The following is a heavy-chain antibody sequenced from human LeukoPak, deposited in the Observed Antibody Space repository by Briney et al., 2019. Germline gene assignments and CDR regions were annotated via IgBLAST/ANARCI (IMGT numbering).Heavy chain of an antibody. Sequence: GRSLRLSCAASGFTFSSYAMHWVRQAPGKGLEWVAVISYDGSNKYYADSVKGRFTISRDNSKNTLYLQMSSLRAEDTAVYYCAREVVVVPAAMGRPYFDYWGQGTLVTVSS. CDR2: ISYDGSNK. CDR3: AREVVVVPAAMGRPYFDY. V-gene: IGHV3-30*04. CDR1: GFTFSSYA. J-gene: IGHJ4*02. D-gene: IGHD2-2*01.